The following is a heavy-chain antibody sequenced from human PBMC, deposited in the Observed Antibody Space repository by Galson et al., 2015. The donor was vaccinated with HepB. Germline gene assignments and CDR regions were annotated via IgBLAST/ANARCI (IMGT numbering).Heavy chain of an antibody. CDR1: GGTFSSYS. J-gene: IGHJ3*02. V-gene: IGHV1-69*04. D-gene: IGHD1-26*01. CDR3: ARDGWSGNYFDGAFDM. Sequence: SVKVSCKASGGTFSSYSISWVRRAPGQGLEWMGRIIPILGRANYAQKFQVRVTITADKSTNTSYMEVSSLRSEDTAVYYCARDGWSGNYFDGAFDMWGQGTMVTVSS. CDR2: IIPILGRA.